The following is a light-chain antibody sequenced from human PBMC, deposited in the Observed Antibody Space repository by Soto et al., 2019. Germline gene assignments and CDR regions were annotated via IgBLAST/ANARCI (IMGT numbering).Light chain of an antibody. Sequence: QSVLTQPPSVSAAPGQKVTIYCSGNSSNIRNNYVSWYQQLPGTAPKLLIYDNNKRPSGIPDRFSGSKSGTSATLGITGLQTGDEAEYYCGTWDSSLSAGIFGGGTKLTVL. CDR3: GTWDSSLSAGI. V-gene: IGLV1-51*01. J-gene: IGLJ2*01. CDR2: DNN. CDR1: SSNIRNNY.